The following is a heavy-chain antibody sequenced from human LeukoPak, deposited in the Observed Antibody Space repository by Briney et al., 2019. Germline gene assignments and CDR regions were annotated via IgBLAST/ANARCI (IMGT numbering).Heavy chain of an antibody. D-gene: IGHD2-15*01. CDR1: GFILRSHV. V-gene: IGHV3-33*01. Sequence: GGSLRLSCVASGFILRSHVMHWVRQSPGGGLEWVAALHADGSQIWYGDSVRGRFTISRDTFRSTLYLQMDSLRAVDTALYYCARETSPGRATGFDYWGQGTLVTVSS. J-gene: IGHJ4*02. CDR2: LHADGSQI. CDR3: ARETSPGRATGFDY.